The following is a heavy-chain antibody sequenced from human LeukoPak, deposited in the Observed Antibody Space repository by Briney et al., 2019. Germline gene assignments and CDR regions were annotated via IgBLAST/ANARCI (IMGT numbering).Heavy chain of an antibody. CDR3: ARGRRILGGPENAGDFFDF. V-gene: IGHV1-2*02. J-gene: IGHJ4*01. CDR1: GYTLTDYY. D-gene: IGHD3-16*01. CDR2: INPNSGAT. Sequence: GASVKVSCKASGYTLTDYYLHWVRQAPGQGLKWMGWINPNSGATRYAQSFQARVTMTRDTSIASSYMELTGLESDDTAVYYCARGRRILGGPENAGDFFDFWGQGSLVTVSS.